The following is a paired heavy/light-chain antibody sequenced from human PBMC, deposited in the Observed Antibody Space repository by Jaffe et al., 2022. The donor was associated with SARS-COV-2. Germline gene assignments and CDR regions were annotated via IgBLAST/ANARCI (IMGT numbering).Heavy chain of an antibody. CDR2: IKTDGSET. CDR1: GFTFSNYW. V-gene: IGHV3-7*01. Sequence: EVHLVESGGGLVQPGGSLRLSCAASGFTFSNYWMTWFRQAPGRGLEWLANIKTDGSETYYVDSVKGRFTISRDNAKNSLFLQMNSLRAEDTAVYYCVVDYVWGSPDPDYWGQGTLVTVSS. J-gene: IGHJ4*02. CDR3: VVDYVWGSPDPDY. D-gene: IGHD3-16*01.
Light chain of an antibody. CDR1: QSVTSSR. V-gene: IGKV3-20*01. CDR3: HFYGGSPRT. CDR2: DAA. Sequence: EIVLTQSPGTLSLSPGDRASLSCRASQSVTSSRIAWYQQKPGQAPRLLIYDAAHRVTGIPDRFSGSGSGTFFTLTISRLEAEDFALYYCHFYGGSPRTFGQGTKVEIK. J-gene: IGKJ1*01.